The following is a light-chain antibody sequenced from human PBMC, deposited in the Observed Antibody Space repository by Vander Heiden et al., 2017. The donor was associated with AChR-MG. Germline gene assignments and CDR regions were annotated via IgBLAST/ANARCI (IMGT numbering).Light chain of an antibody. CDR2: AVS. CDR1: QSVSNN. V-gene: IGKV3-15*01. Sequence: DIVMTQSPVTVSVSPGERATLSCRASQSVSNNLAWDQQKPGLAPRLLIYAVSVRATGVPARFSGSGSGTDFTLTISSLQSEDFAIYYCQQYHNWLTFGGGTKVEI. J-gene: IGKJ4*01. CDR3: QQYHNWLT.